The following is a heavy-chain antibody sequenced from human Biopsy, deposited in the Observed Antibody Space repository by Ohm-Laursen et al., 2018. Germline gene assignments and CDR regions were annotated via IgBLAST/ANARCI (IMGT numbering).Heavy chain of an antibody. J-gene: IGHJ5*02. CDR1: GYAFIGSY. D-gene: IGHD3-16*01. CDR3: AKPSGGVSTIGFDP. CDR2: INPATGET. Sequence: SVKVSCKASGYAFIGSYIHWVRQAPGQGLEWMGWINPATGETRYAQRFQGRVTMTRDTSVTTAYMQLSSLTSDDTALYYCAKPSGGVSTIGFDPWGQGTQVSVSS. V-gene: IGHV1-2*02.